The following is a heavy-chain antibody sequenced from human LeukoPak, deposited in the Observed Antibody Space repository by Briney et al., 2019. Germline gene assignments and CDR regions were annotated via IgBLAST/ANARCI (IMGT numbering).Heavy chain of an antibody. V-gene: IGHV4-34*01. CDR1: GGSFSGYY. CDR2: INHSGST. Sequence: PSETLSLTCAVYGGSFSGYYWSWIRQPPGKGLEWIGEINHSGSTNYNPSLKSRVTISVDTSKNQFSLKLSSVTAADTAVYYCAGDYGDSFDYWGQGTLVTVSS. J-gene: IGHJ4*02. D-gene: IGHD4-17*01. CDR3: AGDYGDSFDY.